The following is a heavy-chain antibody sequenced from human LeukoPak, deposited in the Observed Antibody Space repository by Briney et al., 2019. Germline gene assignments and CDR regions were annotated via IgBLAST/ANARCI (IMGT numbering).Heavy chain of an antibody. Sequence: SETLSLTCAVYGGSFSGYYWSWIRQPPGKGLEWIGEINHSGSTNYNPSLKSRVTISVDTSKNQFPLKLSSVTAADTAVYYCARGQYGIFDPWGQGTLVTVSS. D-gene: IGHD3-10*01. J-gene: IGHJ5*02. CDR1: GGSFSGYY. V-gene: IGHV4-34*01. CDR3: ARGQYGIFDP. CDR2: INHSGST.